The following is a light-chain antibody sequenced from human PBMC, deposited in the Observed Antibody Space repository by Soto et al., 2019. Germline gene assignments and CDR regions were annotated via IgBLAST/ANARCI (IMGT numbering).Light chain of an antibody. CDR1: QSVGTW. J-gene: IGKJ2*01. V-gene: IGKV1-5*03. CDR3: QQYNRHST. CDR2: AAS. Sequence: DILMTQSPSTLSASVGDRVIITCRASQSVGTWLAWYQQKPGKAPKVLIYAASSLESGVPSRFSGTGSGTEFTLTISSLQPDDSATYYCQQYNRHSTFGQGTKLDIK.